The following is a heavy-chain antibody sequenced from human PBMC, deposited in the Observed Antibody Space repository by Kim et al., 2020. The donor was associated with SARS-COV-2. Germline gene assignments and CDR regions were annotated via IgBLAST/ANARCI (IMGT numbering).Heavy chain of an antibody. CDR2: IWYDGSNK. Sequence: GGSLRLSCAASGFTFSSYGMHWVRQAPGKGLEWVAVIWYDGSNKYYADSVKGRFTISRDNSKNTLYLQMNSLRAEDTAVYYCAGYSIAVAGWYFDLWGRGTLVTVSS. D-gene: IGHD6-19*01. CDR3: AGYSIAVAGWYFDL. J-gene: IGHJ2*01. CDR1: GFTFSSYG. V-gene: IGHV3-33*01.